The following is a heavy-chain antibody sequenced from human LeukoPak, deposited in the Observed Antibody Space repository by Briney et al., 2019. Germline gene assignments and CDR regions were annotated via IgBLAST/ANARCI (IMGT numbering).Heavy chain of an antibody. CDR1: GGTFSSYA. Sequence: SVKVSCKASGGTFSSYAISWVRQAPGQGLEWMGRIIPILGIANYAQKFQGRVTITADKSTSTAYMELSSLRSEDTAVYYCARGGDYYDSSGYYRYDAFDIWGQGIMVTVSS. CDR3: ARGGDYYDSSGYYRYDAFDI. V-gene: IGHV1-69*04. CDR2: IIPILGIA. D-gene: IGHD3-22*01. J-gene: IGHJ3*02.